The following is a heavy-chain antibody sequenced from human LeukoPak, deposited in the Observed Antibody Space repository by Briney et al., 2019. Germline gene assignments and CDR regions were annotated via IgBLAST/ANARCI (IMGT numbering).Heavy chain of an antibody. J-gene: IGHJ4*02. D-gene: IGHD6-19*01. Sequence: SETLSLTCTVSGGSISSSSYYWGWIRQPPGKGLEWIGSIYYSGSTYYNPSLKSRVTISVDTSKNQFSLKLSSVTAADTAVYYCASIAVAGNEDYWGQRTLVTVSP. CDR2: IYYSGST. V-gene: IGHV4-39*01. CDR3: ASIAVAGNEDY. CDR1: GGSISSSSYY.